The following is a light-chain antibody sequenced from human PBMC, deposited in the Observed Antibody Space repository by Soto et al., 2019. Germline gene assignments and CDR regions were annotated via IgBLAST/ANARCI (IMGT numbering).Light chain of an antibody. V-gene: IGKV3-15*01. J-gene: IGKJ2*01. CDR3: QHYYACPRT. Sequence: EIVMTQSPVTLSVSPGERATLSCRASQSVGGDLAWYQQIPGQAPRLLIYGAVTRATGVAARFSGGGSGTEFTLTFDSLESEDPAIYYCQHYYACPRTLGQGTMLEI. CDR1: QSVGGD. CDR2: GAV.